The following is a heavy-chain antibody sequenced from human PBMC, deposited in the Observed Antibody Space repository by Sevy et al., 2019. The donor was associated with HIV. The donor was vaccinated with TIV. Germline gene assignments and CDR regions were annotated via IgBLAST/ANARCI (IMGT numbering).Heavy chain of an antibody. Sequence: GGFLRLSCAASGFTFSSYGMTWVRQAPGKGLEWVAVISYDGTNKYYADSVKGQFTISRDNFKNTLYLQMDSLRAEDTAVYYCARGSGVAAASFDYWGQGALVTVSS. CDR1: GFTFSSYG. V-gene: IGHV3-30-3*01. J-gene: IGHJ4*02. CDR3: ARGSGVAAASFDY. D-gene: IGHD2-2*01. CDR2: ISYDGTNK.